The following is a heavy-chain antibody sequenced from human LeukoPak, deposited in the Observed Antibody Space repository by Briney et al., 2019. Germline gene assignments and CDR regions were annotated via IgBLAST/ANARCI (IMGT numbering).Heavy chain of an antibody. CDR2: IYFTGTT. D-gene: IGHD1-26*01. J-gene: IGHJ4*02. CDR3: ARTIVGATFFDY. V-gene: IGHV4-39*07. CDR1: GGSISSTSFY. Sequence: PSETLSLTCTVSGGSISSTSFYWVWLRQPPGKGLDWLGTIYFTGTTYYNPSLKSRVTMSVDTSKNQFSLKLSSVTAADTAVYYCARTIVGATFFDYWGQGTLVTVSS.